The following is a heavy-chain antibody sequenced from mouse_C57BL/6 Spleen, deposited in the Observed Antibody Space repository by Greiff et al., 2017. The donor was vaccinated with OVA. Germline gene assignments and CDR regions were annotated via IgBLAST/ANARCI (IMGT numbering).Heavy chain of an antibody. CDR1: GYTFTSYW. Sequence: VQLQQPGAELVMPGASGYTFTSYWMHWVKQRPGQGLEWIGEIDPSDSYTNYNQKFKGKSTLTVDKSSSTAYMQLSSLTSEDSAVYYCARKGYYGSSWYFDVWGTGTTVTVSS. CDR2: IDPSDSYT. J-gene: IGHJ1*03. D-gene: IGHD1-1*01. CDR3: ARKGYYGSSWYFDV. V-gene: IGHV1-69*01.